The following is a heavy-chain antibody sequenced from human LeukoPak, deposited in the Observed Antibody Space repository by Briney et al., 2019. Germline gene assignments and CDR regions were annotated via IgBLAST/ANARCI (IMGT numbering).Heavy chain of an antibody. CDR1: GGSISSYY. CDR3: ARGLVVPNTILTPYNWFDP. V-gene: IGHV4-59*01. J-gene: IGHJ5*02. D-gene: IGHD2-8*02. Sequence: SETLSLTCTVSGGSISSYYGSWIRQPPGKGLEWIGYIYYSGSTNYNPSLKSRVTISVDTSKNQFSLKLSSVTAADTAVYYCARGLVVPNTILTPYNWFDPWGQGTLVTVSS. CDR2: IYYSGST.